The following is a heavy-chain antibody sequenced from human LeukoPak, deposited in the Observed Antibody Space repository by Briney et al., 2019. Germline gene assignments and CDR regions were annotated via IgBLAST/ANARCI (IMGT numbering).Heavy chain of an antibody. CDR2: ISAYNGNT. V-gene: IGHV1-18*01. CDR3: ARSTATVVTPSIYYYMDV. J-gene: IGHJ6*03. Sequence: ASVKVSCKASGYTFTSYGISWVRQAPGQGLEWMGWISAYNGNTNYAQKLQGRVTMTTDTSTSTAYMELRSLRSDDTAVYYCARSTATVVTPSIYYYMDVWGKGTTVTVSS. D-gene: IGHD4-23*01. CDR1: GYTFTSYG.